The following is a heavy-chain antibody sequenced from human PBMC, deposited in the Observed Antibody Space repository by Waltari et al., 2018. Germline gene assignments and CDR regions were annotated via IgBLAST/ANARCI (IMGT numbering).Heavy chain of an antibody. CDR2: FNPDSGGT. J-gene: IGHJ5*02. Sequence: QVQLVQSGAEVKKPGASVKVSCKASGYIFPAYYIHWVRQAPGRGLEWVGRFNPDSGGTNYAQKFQGRVTMTTDTSITTAYMELSRLTSDDTALYYCVRGSGGYSWFDPWGQGTLLTVSS. CDR1: GYIFPAYY. D-gene: IGHD3-10*01. V-gene: IGHV1-2*06. CDR3: VRGSGGYSWFDP.